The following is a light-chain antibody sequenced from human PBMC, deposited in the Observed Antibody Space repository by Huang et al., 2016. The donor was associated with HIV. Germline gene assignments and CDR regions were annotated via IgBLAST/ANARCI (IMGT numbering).Light chain of an antibody. CDR1: QSIGTW. J-gene: IGKJ1*01. CDR3: QHYNSFPWT. CDR2: EAS. Sequence: DIQMTQSSATLSASVGDRVTITCRASQSIGTWLAWYQQKPGKAPNLLIYEASTLESWVPSRFSGGGSGTEFTLTINSLQPDDFATYYCQHYNSFPWTFGQGTKVEV. V-gene: IGKV1-5*03.